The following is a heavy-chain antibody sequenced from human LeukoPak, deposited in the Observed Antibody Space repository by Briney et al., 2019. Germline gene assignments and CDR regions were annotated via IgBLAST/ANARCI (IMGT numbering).Heavy chain of an antibody. Sequence: SVKVSCKASGGTFSSYAISWMRQAPGQGLEWMGGIIPIFGTANYAQKFQGRVTITADESTSTAYMELSSLRSEDTAVYYCARAGSSTSCFDYWGQGTLVTVSS. CDR3: ARAGSSTSCFDY. J-gene: IGHJ4*02. CDR2: IIPIFGTA. D-gene: IGHD2-2*01. CDR1: GGTFSSYA. V-gene: IGHV1-69*13.